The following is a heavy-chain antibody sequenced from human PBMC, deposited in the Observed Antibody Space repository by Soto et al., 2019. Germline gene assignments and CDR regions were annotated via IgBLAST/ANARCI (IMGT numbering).Heavy chain of an antibody. CDR3: ALAKEDIVVVVSADCAEYFHH. Sequence: PGGSLRLSCAASGFTFSSYAMSWVRQASGKGLEWVSAISGSGGSTYYEDSVKGRFTISRDNSKNTLYLQMNSLRAEDTAVYYCALAKEDIVVVVSADCAEYFHHWGQGT. CDR1: GFTFSSYA. CDR2: ISGSGGST. V-gene: IGHV3-23*01. D-gene: IGHD2-15*01. J-gene: IGHJ1*01.